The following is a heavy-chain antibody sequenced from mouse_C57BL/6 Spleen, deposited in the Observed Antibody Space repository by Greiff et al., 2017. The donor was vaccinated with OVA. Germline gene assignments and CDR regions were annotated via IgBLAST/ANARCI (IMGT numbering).Heavy chain of an antibody. J-gene: IGHJ3*01. V-gene: IGHV1-82*01. Sequence: QVQLQQSGPELVKPGASVKISCKASGYAFSSSWMNWVKQRPGKGLEWIGRIYPGDGDTNYNGKFKGKATLTADKSSSTAYMQLSSLTSEDSAVYFCARGNWYVAYWGQGTLVTVSA. D-gene: IGHD2-14*01. CDR1: GYAFSSSW. CDR3: ARGNWYVAY. CDR2: IYPGDGDT.